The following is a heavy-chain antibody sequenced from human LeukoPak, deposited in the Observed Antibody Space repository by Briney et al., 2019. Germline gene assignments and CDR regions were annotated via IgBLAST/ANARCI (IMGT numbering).Heavy chain of an antibody. Sequence: SVKVSCKASGGTFSSYTISWVRQAPGQGLEWMGRIIPILGIANYAQKFQGRVTITADKSTSTAYMELSSLRSEDTAVYYCAREKDFGVVISPRYYYYYMDVWGRGTTVTVSS. J-gene: IGHJ6*03. V-gene: IGHV1-69*04. CDR2: IIPILGIA. CDR1: GGTFSSYT. D-gene: IGHD3-3*01. CDR3: AREKDFGVVISPRYYYYYMDV.